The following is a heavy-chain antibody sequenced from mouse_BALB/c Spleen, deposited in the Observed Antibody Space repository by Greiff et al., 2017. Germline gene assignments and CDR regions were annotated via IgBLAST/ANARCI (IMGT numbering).Heavy chain of an antibody. V-gene: IGHV5-6-5*01. CDR2: ISSGGST. CDR1: GFTFSSYA. Sequence: EVKVVESGGGLVKPGGSLKLSCAASGFTFSSYAMSWVRQTPEKRLEWVASISSGGSTYYPDSVKGRFTISRDNARNILYLQMSSLRSEDTAMYYCASGGYYSWFAYWGQGTLVTVSA. D-gene: IGHD2-12*01. CDR3: ASGGYYSWFAY. J-gene: IGHJ3*01.